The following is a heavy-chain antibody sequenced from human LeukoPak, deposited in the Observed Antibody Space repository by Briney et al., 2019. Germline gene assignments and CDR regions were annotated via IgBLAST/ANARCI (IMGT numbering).Heavy chain of an antibody. J-gene: IGHJ4*02. Sequence: GGSLRLSCAASGFTVSSNYMSWVRQAPGKGLEWVSVIYSGGSTYYADSVKGRFTISRDNSKNTLYLQMNSLRAEDTAVYYCAKGSYSSGWYYFDYWGQGTLVTVS. V-gene: IGHV3-53*01. D-gene: IGHD6-19*01. CDR1: GFTVSSNY. CDR2: IYSGGST. CDR3: AKGSYSSGWYYFDY.